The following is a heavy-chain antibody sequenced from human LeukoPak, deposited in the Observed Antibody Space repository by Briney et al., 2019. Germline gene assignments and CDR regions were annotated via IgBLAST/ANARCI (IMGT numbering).Heavy chain of an antibody. J-gene: IGHJ4*02. D-gene: IGHD6-6*01. CDR2: INHSGST. V-gene: IGHV4-34*01. Sequence: SETLSFTCAVYGGSFSGYYWSWIRPPPGKGREWFGEINHSGSTNYNPSLKSRVTISVDPSKNQFSLKLSSVTAADTAVYYCARGGVSIAARPFDYWGQGTLVTVSS. CDR3: ARGGVSIAARPFDY. CDR1: GGSFSGYY.